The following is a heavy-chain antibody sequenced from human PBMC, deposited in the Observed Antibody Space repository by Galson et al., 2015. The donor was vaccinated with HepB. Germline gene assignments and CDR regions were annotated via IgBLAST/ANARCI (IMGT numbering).Heavy chain of an antibody. D-gene: IGHD3-22*01. V-gene: IGHV1-69*13. J-gene: IGHJ4*02. Sequence: SVKVSCKASGVTFSSYAISWVRQAPGQGLEWMGGIIPIFGTANYAQKFQGRVTITADESTSTAYMELRSLRSEDTAVYYCARDGSVYDSSGYLDYWGRGTMVTVSS. CDR2: IIPIFGTA. CDR3: ARDGSVYDSSGYLDY. CDR1: GVTFSSYA.